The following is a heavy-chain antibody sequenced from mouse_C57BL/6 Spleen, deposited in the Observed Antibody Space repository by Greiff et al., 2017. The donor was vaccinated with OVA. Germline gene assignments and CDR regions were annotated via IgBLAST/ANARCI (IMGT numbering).Heavy chain of an antibody. CDR1: GFTFSSYA. Sequence: EVKLMESGGGLVKPGGSLKLSCAASGFTFSSYAMSWVRQTPEKRLEWVATISDGGSYTYYPDNVKGRFTISRDNAKNNLYLQRSHLKAEDTAMYYCARGYYGSSYFDYWGQGTTLTVSS. V-gene: IGHV5-4*03. J-gene: IGHJ2*01. CDR2: ISDGGSYT. CDR3: ARGYYGSSYFDY. D-gene: IGHD1-1*01.